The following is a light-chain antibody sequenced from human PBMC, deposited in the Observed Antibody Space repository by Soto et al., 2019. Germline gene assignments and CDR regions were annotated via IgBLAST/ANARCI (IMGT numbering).Light chain of an antibody. CDR1: SSDVGGYNY. J-gene: IGLJ2*01. CDR2: EVS. CDR3: SSYAASNNLGV. V-gene: IGLV2-8*01. Sequence: QSALTQPPSASWSPGQSVTISCIGTSSDVGGYNYFSWYQQHQGKAPKLMIYEVSKRPSGVPDRFSGSKSGNTASLTVSGIQAEDEADYYCSSYAASNNLGVFGGGTKLTVL.